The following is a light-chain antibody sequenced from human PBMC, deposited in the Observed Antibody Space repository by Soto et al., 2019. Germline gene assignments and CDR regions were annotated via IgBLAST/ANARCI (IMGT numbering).Light chain of an antibody. V-gene: IGLV2-8*01. CDR1: SSDVGGYNY. J-gene: IGLJ1*01. CDR2: EVS. Sequence: QSALTQPPSASGSPGQSVTISCTGTSSDVGGYNYVSWYQQHPGKAPKLMIYEVSKRPSGVPDRFSGSKSGNTASLTVSGIQAQDEADYYCSSYAGSNILYVFGTGTKVTV. CDR3: SSYAGSNILYV.